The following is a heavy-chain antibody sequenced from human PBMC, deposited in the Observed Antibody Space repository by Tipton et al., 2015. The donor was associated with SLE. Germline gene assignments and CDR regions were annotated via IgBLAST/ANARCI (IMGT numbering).Heavy chain of an antibody. CDR2: ISPTGTT. Sequence: TLSLTCTVSGDFFFDSHWSWIRQFPGKRLEWIGFISPTGTTNSNPSLKSRVTFSVDTSNKQSSLKLTSVTAADTAVYYCARGYNWPDIWGRGSLVTVSS. J-gene: IGHJ4*02. CDR1: GDFFFDSH. V-gene: IGHV4-4*08. D-gene: IGHD1-20*01. CDR3: ARGYNWPDI.